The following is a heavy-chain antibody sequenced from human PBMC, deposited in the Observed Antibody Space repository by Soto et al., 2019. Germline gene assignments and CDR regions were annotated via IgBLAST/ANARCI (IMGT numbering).Heavy chain of an antibody. J-gene: IGHJ6*02. Sequence: GGSLRLSCAASGFTFSSYGMHWVRQAPGKGLEWVAVIWYDGSNKYYADSVKGRFTISRDNSKNTLYLQMNSLRAEDTAVYYCAREGVCSSTSCYVRKVYYYGMDVWGQGTTVTVSS. CDR1: GFTFSSYG. V-gene: IGHV3-33*01. CDR2: IWYDGSNK. D-gene: IGHD2-2*01. CDR3: AREGVCSSTSCYVRKVYYYGMDV.